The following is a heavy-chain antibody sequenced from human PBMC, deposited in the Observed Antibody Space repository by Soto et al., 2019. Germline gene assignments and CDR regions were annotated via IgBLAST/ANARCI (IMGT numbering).Heavy chain of an antibody. D-gene: IGHD2-2*01. CDR1: GFTFINAW. Sequence: GGSLRLSCEASGFTFINAWINWFRHCPFKGLEWLVRIKSKVDGGTADYGAATKGRFSISRDDLKNMLYLQMNSLKPDDTAVYYCTTLSYLYYDGMDVWGQGTTVTVSS. V-gene: IGHV3-15*01. J-gene: IGHJ6*02. CDR2: IKSKVDGGTA. CDR3: TTLSYLYYDGMDV.